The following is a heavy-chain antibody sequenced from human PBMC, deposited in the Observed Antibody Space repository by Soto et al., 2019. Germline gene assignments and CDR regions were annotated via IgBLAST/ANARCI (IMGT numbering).Heavy chain of an antibody. J-gene: IGHJ4*02. CDR1: GFNFGVFG. Sequence: PGGSLRLSCAASGFNFGVFGMHWVRQAPGKGLEWLSVLSYEGSEEYYADSVRGRFTISRDNSKNTLFLQMDSLRVDDTGVYYCALTRRSSPIEVAGHGFEYWGQGTLVTVYS. CDR2: LSYEGSEE. D-gene: IGHD6-19*01. V-gene: IGHV3-30*03. CDR3: ALTRRSSPIEVAGHGFEY.